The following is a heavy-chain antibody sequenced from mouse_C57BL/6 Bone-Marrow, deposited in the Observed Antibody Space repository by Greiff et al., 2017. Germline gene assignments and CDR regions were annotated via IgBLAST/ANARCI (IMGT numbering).Heavy chain of an antibody. CDR2: IDPSDSET. D-gene: IGHD1-1*01. CDR3: ARRGYGSSYDAMDY. J-gene: IGHJ4*01. V-gene: IGHV1-52*01. CDR1: GYTFTSYW. Sequence: QVQLQQPGAELVRPASSVKLSCKASGYTFTSYWMHWVKQRPIQGLEWIGNIDPSDSETHYNQKFKDKATLTVDKSSSTAYMQLSSLTSEDSAVYYCARRGYGSSYDAMDYWGQGTSVTVSS.